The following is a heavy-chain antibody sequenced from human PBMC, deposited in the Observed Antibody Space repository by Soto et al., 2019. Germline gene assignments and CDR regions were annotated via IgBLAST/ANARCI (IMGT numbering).Heavy chain of an antibody. D-gene: IGHD3-9*01. CDR2: ISGSDGST. Sequence: PGGSLRLSCAASGFTFSSYAMRWVRQAPVKGLEWVSAISGSDGSTYYADSVKGRFTISRDNSKNTLYLQMNSLRAEDTAVYYCAKDPYHILTGYYFYWGQGTLVTVSS. CDR3: AKDPYHILTGYYFY. J-gene: IGHJ4*02. V-gene: IGHV3-23*01. CDR1: GFTFSSYA.